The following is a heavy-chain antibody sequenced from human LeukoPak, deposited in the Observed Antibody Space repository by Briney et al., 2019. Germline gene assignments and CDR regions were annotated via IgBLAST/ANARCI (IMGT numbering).Heavy chain of an antibody. D-gene: IGHD1-26*01. CDR2: ISSSGSGGNT. Sequence: PGGSLRLSCTASGFICSDYAMSWARQAPGKGLEWVAGISSSGSGGNTYNADSVKGRFTISRDTSKNILFLQMNTLRAEDTAIYYCAKDRTVGASYWYFDLWGRGTLVTVSS. CDR1: GFICSDYA. CDR3: AKDRTVGASYWYFDL. J-gene: IGHJ2*01. V-gene: IGHV3-23*01.